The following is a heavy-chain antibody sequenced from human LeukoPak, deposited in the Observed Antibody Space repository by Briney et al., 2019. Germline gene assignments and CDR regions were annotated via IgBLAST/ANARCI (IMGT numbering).Heavy chain of an antibody. CDR1: GFTVSSNY. CDR2: IYSGGSS. D-gene: IGHD5-12*01. Sequence: GGSPRLSCAASGFTVSSNYMSWIRQAPGKGLEWVSVIYSGGSSYYADSVKGRFTISRDNSKNTVYLQMNSLRVEDTAVYYCARGMGGYGGYDYWGQGTLVTVS. V-gene: IGHV3-66*01. CDR3: ARGMGGYGGYDY. J-gene: IGHJ4*02.